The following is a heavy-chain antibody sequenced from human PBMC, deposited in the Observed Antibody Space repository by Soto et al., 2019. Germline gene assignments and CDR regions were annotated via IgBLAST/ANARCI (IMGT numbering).Heavy chain of an antibody. CDR2: ISAYNGNT. D-gene: IGHD4-17*01. Sequence: ASEKVSCKASGYTFTSYGISWVRQAPGQGLEWMGWISAYNGNTNYAQKLQGRVTMTTDTSTSTAYMELRSLGSDDTAVYYCARVRLRGVTTLPYYYYYMDVWGKGTTVTVSS. V-gene: IGHV1-18*01. CDR1: GYTFTSYG. J-gene: IGHJ6*03. CDR3: ARVRLRGVTTLPYYYYYMDV.